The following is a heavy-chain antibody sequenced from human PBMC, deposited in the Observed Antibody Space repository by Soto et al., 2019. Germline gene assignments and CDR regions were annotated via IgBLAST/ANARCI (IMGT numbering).Heavy chain of an antibody. CDR3: ARDQEPYSDILTGSYKGAFDI. V-gene: IGHV3-21*06. CDR1: GFTFSSYT. D-gene: IGHD3-9*01. Sequence: GGSLRLSCAASGFTFSSYTLNWVRQAPGKGLEWVSYISSGGSYIYLADSVRGRFTISRDDAKNLLDLHMNSLRAEDTAVYYFARDQEPYSDILTGSYKGAFDIWGQGTMVTVSS. CDR2: ISSGGSYI. J-gene: IGHJ3*02.